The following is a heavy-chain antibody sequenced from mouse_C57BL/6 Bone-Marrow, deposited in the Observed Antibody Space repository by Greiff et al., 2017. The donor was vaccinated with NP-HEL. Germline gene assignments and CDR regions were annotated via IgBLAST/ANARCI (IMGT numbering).Heavy chain of an antibody. Sequence: EVHLVESGPELVKPGASVKISCKASGYSFTDYNMNWVKQSNGKSLEWIGVINPNYGTTSYNQKFKGKATLTVDQSSSTAYMQLNSLTSEDSAVYYCARRAYGYFYWYFDVWGTGTTVTVSS. D-gene: IGHD2-2*01. CDR1: GYSFTDYN. V-gene: IGHV1-39*01. J-gene: IGHJ1*03. CDR3: ARRAYGYFYWYFDV. CDR2: INPNYGTT.